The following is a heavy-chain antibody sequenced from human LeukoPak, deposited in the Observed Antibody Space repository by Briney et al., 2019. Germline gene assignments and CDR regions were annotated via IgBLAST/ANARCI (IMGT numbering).Heavy chain of an antibody. CDR3: TRGTAVYGGNSPYYFDY. V-gene: IGHV4-59*01. D-gene: IGHD4-23*01. Sequence: PSETLSLTCTVSGGSISSYYWSWIRQPPGKGLEWIWYIYYSGSTNYNPSLKSRVSISVDTSKNQFSLKLTSVTTADTAVYYCTRGTAVYGGNSPYYFDYWGQGTLVTVSS. J-gene: IGHJ4*02. CDR1: GGSISSYY. CDR2: IYYSGST.